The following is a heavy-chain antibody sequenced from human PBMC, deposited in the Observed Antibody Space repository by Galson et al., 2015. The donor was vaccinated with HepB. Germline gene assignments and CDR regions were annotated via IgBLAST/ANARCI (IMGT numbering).Heavy chain of an antibody. V-gene: IGHV3-23*01. D-gene: IGHD2-2*01. CDR3: AKASIYCSSTSCPVVY. CDR2: ISGSGGST. CDR1: GFTFSSYA. Sequence: SLRLSCAASGFTFSSYAMSWVRQAPGKGLEWVSAISGSGGSTYYADSVKGRFTISRDNSKNTLYLQMNSLRAEDTAVYYCAKASIYCSSTSCPVVYWGQGTLVTVSS. J-gene: IGHJ4*02.